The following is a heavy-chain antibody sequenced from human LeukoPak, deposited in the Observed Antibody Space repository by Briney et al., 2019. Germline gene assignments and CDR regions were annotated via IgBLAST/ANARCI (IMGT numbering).Heavy chain of an antibody. D-gene: IGHD3-22*01. Sequence: GASVKVSCKASGYTFTGYYMHWVRQAPGQGLEWMGWINPNSGGTNYAQKFQGRVTMTRDTSISTAYMELSRLRSDDTAVYYCARDLRDWGDSSGYYYGDGFDPWGQGTLVTVSS. V-gene: IGHV1-2*02. J-gene: IGHJ5*02. CDR1: GYTFTGYY. CDR2: INPNSGGT. CDR3: ARDLRDWGDSSGYYYGDGFDP.